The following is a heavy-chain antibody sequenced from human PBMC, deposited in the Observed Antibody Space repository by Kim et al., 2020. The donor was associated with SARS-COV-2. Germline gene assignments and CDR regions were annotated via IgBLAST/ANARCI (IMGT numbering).Heavy chain of an antibody. CDR3: AKDIAPITMVRGVRSPGFVSFDY. J-gene: IGHJ4*02. D-gene: IGHD3-10*01. V-gene: IGHV3-23*01. CDR1: GFTFSIYA. Sequence: GGSLRLSCAASGFTFSIYAMSWVRQAPGKGLEWVSAISGSGGSTYYADSVKGRFTISRDNSKNTLYLQMNSLRAEDTAVYYCAKDIAPITMVRGVRSPGFVSFDYWGQGTLVPVSS. CDR2: ISGSGGST.